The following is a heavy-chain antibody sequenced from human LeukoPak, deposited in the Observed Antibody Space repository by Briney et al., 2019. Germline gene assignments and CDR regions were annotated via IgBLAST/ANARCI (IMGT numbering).Heavy chain of an antibody. J-gene: IGHJ4*02. D-gene: IGHD1-26*01. CDR2: INSDGSST. CDR3: ARDDPGIGIDY. Sequence: GGSLRLSCAASGFSFSSYWMHWVRQAAGKGLVWVSHINSDGSSTTYADSVKGRFTISRDNAKSTLYLQMNSLRAEDTAVYYCARDDPGIGIDYWGQGTLVTVSS. V-gene: IGHV3-74*01. CDR1: GFSFSSYW.